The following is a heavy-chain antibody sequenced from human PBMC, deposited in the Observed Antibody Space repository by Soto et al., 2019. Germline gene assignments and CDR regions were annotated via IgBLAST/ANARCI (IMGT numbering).Heavy chain of an antibody. J-gene: IGHJ3*01. CDR1: GFPFWTYS. CDR2: ISGSGTAT. D-gene: IGHD3-22*01. V-gene: IGHV3-23*01. CDR3: AISRLYDNNEYHRDGFDV. Sequence: EVKLLESGGGLVQPGGSMRLSCEASGFPFWTYSMSWVRQAPRKGLEWVSGISGSGTATYYTDSVKGRFTVSRDNSKDTLFLQMNTLRVEDTAVYYCAISRLYDNNEYHRDGFDVWGLGTAVTVSS.